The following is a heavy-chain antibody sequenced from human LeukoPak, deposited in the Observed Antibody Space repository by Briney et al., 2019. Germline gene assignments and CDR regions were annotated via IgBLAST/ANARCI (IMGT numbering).Heavy chain of an antibody. Sequence: GGSLRLSSAASGFTFSRSDMHWVRQATGKGLEWVSAIGTAGDTYYPGSVKGRFTISRENAKNSLYLQMNSLTAEDTAVYYCVREGFSSSWYNWYFDLWGRGTLVTVSS. D-gene: IGHD6-13*01. CDR2: IGTAGDT. CDR1: GFTFSRSD. V-gene: IGHV3-13*01. CDR3: VREGFSSSWYNWYFDL. J-gene: IGHJ2*01.